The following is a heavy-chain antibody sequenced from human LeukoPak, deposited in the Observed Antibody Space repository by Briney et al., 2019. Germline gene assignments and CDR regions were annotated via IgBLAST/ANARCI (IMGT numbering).Heavy chain of an antibody. CDR3: AKDDQPRIVGATVGDAFDI. D-gene: IGHD1-26*01. Sequence: PGGSLRLSCAASGFTFSSYAMSWVRQAPGKGLEWVSAISGSGGSTYYADSVKGRFTISRDNSKNTLYLQMNSLRAEDTAVYYCAKDDQPRIVGATVGDAFDIWGQGIMVTVSS. J-gene: IGHJ3*02. V-gene: IGHV3-23*01. CDR2: ISGSGGST. CDR1: GFTFSSYA.